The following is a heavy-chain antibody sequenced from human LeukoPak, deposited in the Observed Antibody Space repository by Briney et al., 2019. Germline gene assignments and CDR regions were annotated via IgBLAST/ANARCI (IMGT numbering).Heavy chain of an antibody. D-gene: IGHD1-26*01. CDR1: GFTFSDYY. CDR3: ARDPYSGTYSDYYYYMDV. Sequence: PGGSLRLSCAASGFTFSDYYMSWIRQAPGQGLEWVSYISSSGSTIYYADSVKGRFTIARDNAKKSLNLQMNSLRAEDTAVYYCARDPYSGTYSDYYYYMDVWGKGTTVTVSS. CDR2: ISSSGSTI. J-gene: IGHJ6*03. V-gene: IGHV3-11*01.